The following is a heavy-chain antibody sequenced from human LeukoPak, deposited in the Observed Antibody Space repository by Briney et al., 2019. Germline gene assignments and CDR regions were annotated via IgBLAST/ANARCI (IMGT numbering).Heavy chain of an antibody. CDR1: GDSISDSDYY. CDR2: IYYTGST. D-gene: IGHD3-22*01. Sequence: WETLSLTCTVSGDSISDSDYYWGWIRQPPGKGLEWIGSIYYTGSTYYNPSLKSRVTISVDTSKNQFSLKLSSVTAADTAVYYCARTYYYDNSGLDYWGQGTLVTVSS. J-gene: IGHJ4*02. CDR3: ARTYYYDNSGLDY. V-gene: IGHV4-39*07.